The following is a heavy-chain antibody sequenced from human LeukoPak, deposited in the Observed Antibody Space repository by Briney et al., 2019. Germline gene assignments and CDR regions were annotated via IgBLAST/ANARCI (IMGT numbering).Heavy chain of an antibody. CDR1: GFTFSYYW. CDR3: ARDAEVGTLFGVLSRYNWFDP. J-gene: IGHJ5*02. Sequence: GGSLRLSCAASGFTFSYYWMSWVRQAPGKGLEWVANIKQDGSDKYYVDSVKGRFTISRDNAKKSLYLQMNSLGVEDTAVYYCARDAEVGTLFGVLSRYNWFDPWGQGALVTVSS. D-gene: IGHD3-3*01. V-gene: IGHV3-7*01. CDR2: IKQDGSDK.